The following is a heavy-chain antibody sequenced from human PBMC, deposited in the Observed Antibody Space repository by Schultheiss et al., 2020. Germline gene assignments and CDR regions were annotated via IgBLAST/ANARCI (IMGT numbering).Heavy chain of an antibody. J-gene: IGHJ4*02. CDR1: GGSISSYY. Sequence: PETLSLTCTVSGGSISSYYWSWIRQPPGKGLEWIGYIYYSGSTNYNPSLKSRVTISVDTSKNQFSLKLSSVTAADTAVYYCARDMVRGVIFDYWGQGTLVTVSS. CDR2: IYYSGST. CDR3: ARDMVRGVIFDY. D-gene: IGHD3-10*01. V-gene: IGHV4-59*01.